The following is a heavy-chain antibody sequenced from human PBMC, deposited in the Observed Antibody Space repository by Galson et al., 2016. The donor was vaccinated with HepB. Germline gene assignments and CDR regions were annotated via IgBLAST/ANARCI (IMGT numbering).Heavy chain of an antibody. J-gene: IGHJ4*02. D-gene: IGHD3-10*01. Sequence: SLRLSCAASGFIVSTNYMSWVRQAPGKGLEWVSVIYSGGSKYYADSVKGRFTISRDNSKNTLYLQMNSLGAEDTAVYFCASPAPYYYGSGRYPGTFDYWGQRTLVTVSS. CDR3: ASPAPYYYGSGRYPGTFDY. V-gene: IGHV3-53*01. CDR2: IYSGGSK. CDR1: GFIVSTNY.